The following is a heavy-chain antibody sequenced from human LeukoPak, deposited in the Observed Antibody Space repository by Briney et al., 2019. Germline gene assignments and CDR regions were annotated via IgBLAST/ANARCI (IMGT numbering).Heavy chain of an antibody. CDR3: ARHDYYHFWSTLNWFDP. D-gene: IGHD3-3*01. V-gene: IGHV4-38-2*01. CDR1: GHSISSNYY. Sequence: PSETLSLTCSVFGHSISSNYYWAWIRQPPGQGLEWIGSIYHSGSTFYNPSLRSRVTLSVDTSKNHFSLKVKSVSATDTAVYYCARHDYYHFWSTLNWFDPWGQGTLVTVSS. J-gene: IGHJ5*02. CDR2: IYHSGST.